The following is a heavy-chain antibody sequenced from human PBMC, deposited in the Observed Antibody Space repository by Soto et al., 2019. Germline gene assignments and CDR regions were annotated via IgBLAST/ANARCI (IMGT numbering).Heavy chain of an antibody. CDR2: INHSGST. CDR1: GGSFSGYY. V-gene: IGHV4-34*01. CDR3: ARGRAATRRFDP. Sequence: QVQLQQWGAGLLKPSETLSLTCAVYGGSFSGYYWSWIRQPPGKGLEWIGEINHSGSTNYNPSLKRRGPTSVDTVKNQFSLRLSSVPAADTSVYYCARGRAATRRFDPWGQGTLVTVSS. J-gene: IGHJ5*02. D-gene: IGHD6-13*01.